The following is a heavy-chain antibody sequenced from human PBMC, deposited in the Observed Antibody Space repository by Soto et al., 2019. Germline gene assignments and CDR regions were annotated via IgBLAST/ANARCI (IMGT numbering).Heavy chain of an antibody. Sequence: SVKVSCKASGFTFTSSAVQWVRQARGQRLEWIGWIVVGSGNTNYAQKFQERVTITRDMSTSTAYVELSSLRSEDTAVYYCAAGVLAYCSSTSCFSRSGYYYYYGMDVWGQGTTVTVSS. CDR1: GFTFTSSA. CDR2: IVVGSGNT. J-gene: IGHJ6*02. V-gene: IGHV1-58*01. D-gene: IGHD2-2*01. CDR3: AAGVLAYCSSTSCFSRSGYYYYYGMDV.